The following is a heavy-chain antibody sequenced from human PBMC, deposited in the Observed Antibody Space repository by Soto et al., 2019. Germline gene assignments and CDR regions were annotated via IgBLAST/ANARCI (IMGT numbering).Heavy chain of an antibody. CDR3: ARDSQMGVTEDYGDDPYTKSFDY. CDR1: GYTFTSYG. V-gene: IGHV1-18*01. CDR2: ISAYNGNT. Sequence: QVQLVQSGAEVKKPGASVKVSCKASGYTFTSYGISWVRQAPGQGLEWMGWISAYNGNTNYAQKLQGRVTMTTDTSTSTAYMELRSLRSDDTAVYYCARDSQMGVTEDYGDDPYTKSFDYWGQGTLVTVSS. J-gene: IGHJ4*02. D-gene: IGHD4-17*01.